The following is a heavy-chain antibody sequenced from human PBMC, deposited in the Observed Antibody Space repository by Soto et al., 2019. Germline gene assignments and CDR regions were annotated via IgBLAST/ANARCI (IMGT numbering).Heavy chain of an antibody. CDR1: GYTFTSYY. D-gene: IGHD1-26*01. CDR2: INPSGGST. CDR3: ATWGVQYSGSPNDAFDI. Sequence: ASVKVSCKASGYTFTSYYMHWVRQAPGQGLEWMGIINPSGGSTSYAQKFQGRVTMTRDTSTSTVYMELSSLRSEDTAVYYCATWGVQYSGSPNDAFDIWGQGTMVTVSS. J-gene: IGHJ3*02. V-gene: IGHV1-46*01.